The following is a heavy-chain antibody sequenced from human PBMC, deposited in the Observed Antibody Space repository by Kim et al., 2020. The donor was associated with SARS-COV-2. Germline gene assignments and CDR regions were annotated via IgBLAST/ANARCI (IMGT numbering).Heavy chain of an antibody. V-gene: IGHV3-74*01. J-gene: IGHJ3*02. Sequence: SKICADSVEGRFTISRDDAKNTLYLQMNSLRAEDTAMYFCARGGLRAAFDIWGPGTMVTVSS. CDR2: SK. D-gene: IGHD3-16*01. CDR3: ARGGLRAAFDI.